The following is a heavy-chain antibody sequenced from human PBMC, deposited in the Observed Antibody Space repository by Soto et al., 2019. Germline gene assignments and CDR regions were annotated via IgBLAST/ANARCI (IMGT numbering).Heavy chain of an antibody. CDR2: ISYDGSNK. CDR3: ARGTIAARPSDYYYGMDV. J-gene: IGHJ6*02. D-gene: IGHD6-6*01. CDR1: GFTFSSYA. V-gene: IGHV3-30-3*01. Sequence: GGSLRLSCAASGFTFSSYAMHWVRQAPGKGLEWVAVISYDGSNKYYADSVKGRFTISRDNSKNTLYLQMNSLRAEDTAVYYCARGTIAARPSDYYYGMDVWGQGTTVTVSS.